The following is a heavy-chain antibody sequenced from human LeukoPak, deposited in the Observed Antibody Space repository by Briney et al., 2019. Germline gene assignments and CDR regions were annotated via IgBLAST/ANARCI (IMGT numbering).Heavy chain of an antibody. CDR3: AKGDDFWSGYLDY. CDR1: GFTFSNAW. D-gene: IGHD3-3*01. V-gene: IGHV3-23*01. J-gene: IGHJ4*02. CDR2: ISGSGGST. Sequence: PGGSLRLSCAASGFTFSNAWMSWVRQAPGKGLEWVSAISGSGGSTYYADSVKGRFTISRDNSKNALYLRMNSLRAEDTAVYYCAKGDDFWSGYLDYWGQGTLVTVSS.